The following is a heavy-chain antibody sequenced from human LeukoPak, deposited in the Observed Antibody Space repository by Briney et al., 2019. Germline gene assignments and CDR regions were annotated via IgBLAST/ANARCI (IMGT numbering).Heavy chain of an antibody. CDR3: ARGYSSSWYFNWFDP. CDR2: IYHSGST. Sequence: SETLSLTCSVSGYAISSGYFWGWIRQPPGKGLEWIGTIYHSGSTYYNPSLKSRVTISVDTSKNQFSLKLSSVTAADTAVYYCARGYSSSWYFNWFDPWGQGTLGTVSS. D-gene: IGHD6-13*01. CDR1: GYAISSGYF. J-gene: IGHJ5*02. V-gene: IGHV4-38-2*02.